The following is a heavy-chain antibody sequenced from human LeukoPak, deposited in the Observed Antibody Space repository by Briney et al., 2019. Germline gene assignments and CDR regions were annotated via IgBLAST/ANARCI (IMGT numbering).Heavy chain of an antibody. CDR3: ARDGKSTAFDH. CDR1: GDSIDNYY. CDR2: VSRSGGT. D-gene: IGHD5/OR15-5a*01. V-gene: IGHV4-59*01. J-gene: IGHJ4*02. Sequence: SETLSLTCTVSGDSIDNYYWSWIRQTPGKGLEWIGYVSRSGGTNYNPSLKSRVSLSLDMSRNQFSLNLNSLTAADTAVYYCARDGKSTAFDHWGQGTLVTVSS.